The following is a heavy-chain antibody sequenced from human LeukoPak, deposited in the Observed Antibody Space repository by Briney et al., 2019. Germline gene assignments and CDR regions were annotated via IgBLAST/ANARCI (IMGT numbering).Heavy chain of an antibody. J-gene: IGHJ5*02. CDR1: GGSISSYY. D-gene: IGHD6-13*01. CDR3: ARVDYSSSWNNWFDP. CDR2: IYYSGST. V-gene: IGHV4-59*01. Sequence: SETLSLTCTVSGGSISSYYWSWIRQPPGKGLEWIGYIYYSGSTNYNPSLKSRVTISVDTSKNQFSLKLSSVTAADTAVYYCARVDYSSSWNNWFDPWGQGTLVTVSS.